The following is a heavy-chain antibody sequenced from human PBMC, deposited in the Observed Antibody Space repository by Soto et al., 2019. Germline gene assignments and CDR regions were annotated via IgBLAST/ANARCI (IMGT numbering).Heavy chain of an antibody. J-gene: IGHJ6*02. Sequence: QVQLVESGGGVVQPGRSLRISCAASGFTFSSYGMHWVRQAPGKGLEWVAVIWYDGSNKYYADSVKGRFTISRDNSKNTLYLQLNSLRAEDTAVYYCAREANPLNYYYGMDVWGQGTTVTVSS. CDR2: IWYDGSNK. D-gene: IGHD5-12*01. CDR3: AREANPLNYYYGMDV. V-gene: IGHV3-33*01. CDR1: GFTFSSYG.